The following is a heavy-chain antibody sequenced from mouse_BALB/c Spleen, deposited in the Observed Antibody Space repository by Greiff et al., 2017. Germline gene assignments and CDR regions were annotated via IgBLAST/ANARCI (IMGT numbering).Heavy chain of an antibody. J-gene: IGHJ2*01. Sequence: VQLKQSGPGLVKPSQSLSLTCTVTGYSITSDYAWNWIRQFPGNKLEWMGYISYSGSTSYNPSLKSRISITRDTSKNQFFLQLNSVTTEDTATYYCARSSYGNYGYYFDYWGQGTTLTVSS. CDR2: ISYSGST. D-gene: IGHD2-10*01. CDR1: GYSITSDYA. CDR3: ARSSYGNYGYYFDY. V-gene: IGHV3-2*02.